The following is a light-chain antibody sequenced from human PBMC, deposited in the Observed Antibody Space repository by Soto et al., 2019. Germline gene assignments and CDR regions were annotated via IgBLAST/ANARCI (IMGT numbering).Light chain of an antibody. Sequence: QSVLTQSPSASASLGASVKLTCTLSSGHSSYAIAWHQQQPEKGPRYLMKLNSDGSHSKGDGLPDRFSGSSSGAERYLTISSLQAEYDADHYCQTWGTGIVVFGGGTTQTVL. CDR3: QTWGTGIVV. V-gene: IGLV4-69*01. J-gene: IGLJ2*01. CDR1: SGHSSYA. CDR2: LNSDGSH.